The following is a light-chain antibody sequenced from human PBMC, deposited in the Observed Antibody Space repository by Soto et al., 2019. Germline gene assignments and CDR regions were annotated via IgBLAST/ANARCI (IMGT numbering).Light chain of an antibody. CDR1: QSVSSNF. CDR3: QQYGSSPRT. J-gene: IGKJ2*01. CDR2: GIS. Sequence: EIVLTQSPGTLSLSPGERATLSCRASQSVSSNFFAWYQQKPGQAPRLLIYGISNSATGIPDMFSGSGSGTDFTLTISRLEPEDFAIYYCQQYGSSPRTFGQGTKLEIK. V-gene: IGKV3-20*01.